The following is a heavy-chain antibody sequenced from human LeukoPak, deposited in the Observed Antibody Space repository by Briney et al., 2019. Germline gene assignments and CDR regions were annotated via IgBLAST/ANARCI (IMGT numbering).Heavy chain of an antibody. J-gene: IGHJ3*02. Sequence: ASVKVSCKASGYTFTGYYMHWVRQAPGQGVGWMGWINPNSGGTNYAQKFQGRVTMTRDTSISTAYMELSRLRSDDTAVYYCASQSRIITIFGVVMTAHAFDIWGQGTMVTVSS. CDR3: ASQSRIITIFGVVMTAHAFDI. D-gene: IGHD3-3*01. CDR2: INPNSGGT. CDR1: GYTFTGYY. V-gene: IGHV1-2*02.